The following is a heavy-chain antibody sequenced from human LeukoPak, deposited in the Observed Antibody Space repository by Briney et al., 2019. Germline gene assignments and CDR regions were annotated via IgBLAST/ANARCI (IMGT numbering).Heavy chain of an antibody. J-gene: IGHJ6*02. CDR2: MNPNSGNT. CDR1: GYTFTSCD. Sequence: GASVKVSCKASGYTFTSCDINWVRQATGQGLEWMGWMNPNSGNTGYAQKFQGRVTMTRNTSISTAYMELSSLRSEDTAVYYCARGFLGSYGMDVWGQGTTVTVSS. V-gene: IGHV1-8*01. CDR3: ARGFLGSYGMDV. D-gene: IGHD3-3*01.